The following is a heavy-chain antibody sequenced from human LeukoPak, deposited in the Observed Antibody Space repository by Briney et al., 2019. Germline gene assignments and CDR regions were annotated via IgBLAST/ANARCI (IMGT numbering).Heavy chain of an antibody. CDR3: AKKWGVGTTTLDYFDY. Sequence: GGSLRLSCAASGFTFSSYAMSWVRQAPGKGLEWVSAISGGGGSTYYADSVKGRFTISRDNSKNALYLQMNSLTDEDTAVYYCAKKWGVGTTTLDYFDYWGQGTLVTVSS. CDR1: GFTFSSYA. D-gene: IGHD1-26*01. CDR2: ISGGGGST. J-gene: IGHJ4*02. V-gene: IGHV3-23*01.